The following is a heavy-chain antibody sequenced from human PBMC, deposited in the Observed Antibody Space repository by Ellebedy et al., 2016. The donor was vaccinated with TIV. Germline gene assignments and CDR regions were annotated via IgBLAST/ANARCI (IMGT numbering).Heavy chain of an antibody. CDR3: VRDGAYGDYSPGDDGMDV. V-gene: IGHV3-7*03. CDR1: GFTFTSYW. D-gene: IGHD3-22*01. J-gene: IGHJ6*02. CDR2: INQDGSRI. Sequence: GGSLRLSCAASGFTFTSYWMSWVRQAPGEGLEWVANINQDGSRIYYVDSVKGRFTISRDNAKNSVYLRMDNLRVEDTVVYHCVRDGAYGDYSPGDDGMDVWGQGTTVTVSS.